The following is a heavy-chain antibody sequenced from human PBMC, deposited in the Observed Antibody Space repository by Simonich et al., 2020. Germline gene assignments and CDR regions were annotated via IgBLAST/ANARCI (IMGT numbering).Heavy chain of an antibody. CDR1: GGSFSGYY. V-gene: IGHV4-34*01. J-gene: IGHJ1*01. Sequence: QVQLQQWGAGLLKPSETLSLTCAVYGGSFSGYYWSWIRQPPGKGLEGVGEIKHSGSTNSNPPLKRRVTISVDTSKNQFSLKLSSVTAADTAVYYCARGLRVAAAGTAFQHWGQGTLVTVSS. CDR2: IKHSGST. CDR3: ARGLRVAAAGTAFQH. D-gene: IGHD6-13*01.